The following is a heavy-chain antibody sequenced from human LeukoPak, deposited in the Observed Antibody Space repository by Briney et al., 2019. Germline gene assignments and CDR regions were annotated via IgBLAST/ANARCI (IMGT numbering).Heavy chain of an antibody. CDR1: GFIFRNYA. Sequence: GGSLRLSCAASGFIFRNYAMSWVRQAPGKGLEWVSAITGSGDTTYYADSVKGRFTISRDNSKNTLYVEMNTLRAEDTAVYYCAKWGDYNILTGYYVSDFWGQGTLVTVSS. J-gene: IGHJ4*02. D-gene: IGHD3-9*01. V-gene: IGHV3-23*01. CDR2: ITGSGDTT. CDR3: AKWGDYNILTGYYVSDF.